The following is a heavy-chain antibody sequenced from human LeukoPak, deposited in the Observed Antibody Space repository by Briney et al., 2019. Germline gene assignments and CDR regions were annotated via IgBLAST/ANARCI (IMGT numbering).Heavy chain of an antibody. CDR3: ARGTNTAMGVDN. V-gene: IGHV3-21*01. Sequence: GSLRLFCAASGFTFSSYSMNWVRQAPGKGLEWVSSISSSSSYLYHADSVKGRFTISRDNAKNSLYLQMNSLRAEDTAVYYCARGTNTAMGVDNWGQGTLVTVSS. J-gene: IGHJ4*02. D-gene: IGHD5-18*01. CDR2: ISSSSSYL. CDR1: GFTFSSYS.